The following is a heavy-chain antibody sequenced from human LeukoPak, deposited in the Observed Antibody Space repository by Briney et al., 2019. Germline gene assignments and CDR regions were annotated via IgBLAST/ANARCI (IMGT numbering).Heavy chain of an antibody. CDR2: IYYSGST. V-gene: IGHV4-59*12. J-gene: IGHJ5*02. Sequence: RSSETLSLTCTVSGGSISSYYWSWIRQPPGKGLEWIGYIYYSGSTNYNPSLKSRVTISVDTSKNQFSLKLSSVTAADTAVYYCARGSHIVVVPAAIPSGWFDPWGQGTLVTVSS. CDR1: GGSISSYY. D-gene: IGHD2-2*01. CDR3: ARGSHIVVVPAAIPSGWFDP.